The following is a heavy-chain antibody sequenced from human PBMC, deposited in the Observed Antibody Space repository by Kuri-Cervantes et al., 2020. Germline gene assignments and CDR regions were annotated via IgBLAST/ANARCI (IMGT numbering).Heavy chain of an antibody. CDR2: ISYNGNAT. CDR3: TKDHLYGNFGECFDY. Sequence: GGSLRLSCAASGFTFNTSNLNWVRQAPGKGLEWVSAISYNGNATHYADSVKGRFTISRDNSRDTLYLQMNSLRAEDTAIYYCTKDHLYGNFGECFDYWGQGARVTVSS. D-gene: IGHD3-10*01. V-gene: IGHV3-23*05. CDR1: GFTFNTSN. J-gene: IGHJ4*02.